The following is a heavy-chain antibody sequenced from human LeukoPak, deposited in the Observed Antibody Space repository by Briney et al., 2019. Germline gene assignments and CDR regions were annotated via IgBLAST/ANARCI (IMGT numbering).Heavy chain of an antibody. J-gene: IGHJ6*02. CDR1: GFTFSSYA. CDR3: AKDLTIFGVEYYYCGMDV. V-gene: IGHV3-23*01. CDR2: ISGSGGST. Sequence: GGSLRLSCAASGFTFSSYAMSWVRQAPGKGLEWVSAISGSGGSTYYADSVKGRFTISRDNSKNTLYLQMNSLRAEDTAVYYCAKDLTIFGVEYYYCGMDVWGQGTTVTVSS. D-gene: IGHD3-3*01.